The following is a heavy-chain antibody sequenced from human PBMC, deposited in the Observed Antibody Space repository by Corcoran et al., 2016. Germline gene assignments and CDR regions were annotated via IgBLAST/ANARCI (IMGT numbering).Heavy chain of an antibody. CDR2: IKQDGSEK. D-gene: IGHD3-3*01. Sequence: EVQLVESGGGLVQPGGSLRLSCAASGFPFSSYWMSWVRQAPGKGLEWVANIKQDGSEKYYVDSVKGRFTISRDNAKNSLYLQMNSLRAEDTAVYYCSRDSYQYYDFWSGYYPLMDVWGQGTTVTVSS. V-gene: IGHV3-7*03. J-gene: IGHJ6*02. CDR3: SRDSYQYYDFWSGYYPLMDV. CDR1: GFPFSSYW.